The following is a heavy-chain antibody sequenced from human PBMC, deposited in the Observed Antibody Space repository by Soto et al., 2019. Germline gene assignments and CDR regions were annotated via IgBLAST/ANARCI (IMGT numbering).Heavy chain of an antibody. CDR2: INPNSGDT. J-gene: IGHJ3*01. Sequence: ASVKVSCKASGYTFTGYFMHWVRQAPGQGLEWMGWINPNSGDTNYAQKFQDWVTMTGDTSISTAYMELSRLKSDDTAVHYCATSMIFSMPSSFDFWGQGTMVTVSS. CDR3: ATSMIFSMPSSFDF. V-gene: IGHV1-2*04. D-gene: IGHD3-9*01. CDR1: GYTFTGYF.